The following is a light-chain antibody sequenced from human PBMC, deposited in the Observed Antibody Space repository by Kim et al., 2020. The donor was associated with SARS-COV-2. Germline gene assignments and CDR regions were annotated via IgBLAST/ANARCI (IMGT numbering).Light chain of an antibody. CDR2: EDT. CDR3: QAWDSSTVV. V-gene: IGLV3-1*01. J-gene: IGLJ2*01. Sequence: SYELTQAPSVSVSPGQTASITCSGDKLGDKYACWYQQKPGQSPALVIYEDTKRPSGIPERFSGSNSGNTATLTISGTQAMDEADYYCQAWDSSTVVFGGGTQLTVL. CDR1: KLGDKY.